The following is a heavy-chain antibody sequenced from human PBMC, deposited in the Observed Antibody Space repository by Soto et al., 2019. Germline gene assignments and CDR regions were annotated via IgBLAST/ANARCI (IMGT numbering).Heavy chain of an antibody. CDR2: IDSDGSMR. Sequence: EVQLVESGGGLVQSGGSRRLSCAASGFTFSNYWMHWVRQAPGKGLVWVSRIDSDGSMRNYADSVKGRFTISIDNAKKTLYLQLTSLRVEDTAVYYCISELAHCGGDCLLYWGQGALVTVSS. V-gene: IGHV3-74*01. D-gene: IGHD2-21*02. CDR3: ISELAHCGGDCLLY. CDR1: GFTFSNYW. J-gene: IGHJ4*02.